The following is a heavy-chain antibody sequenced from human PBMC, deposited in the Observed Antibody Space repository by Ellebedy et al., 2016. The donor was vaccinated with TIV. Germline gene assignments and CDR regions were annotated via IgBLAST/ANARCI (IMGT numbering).Heavy chain of an antibody. CDR1: GFTFSSYA. J-gene: IGHJ4*02. D-gene: IGHD3-10*01. Sequence: GESLKISXAASGFTFSSYAMHWVRQAPGKGLEWVAVISYDGSNKYYADSMKGRFTISRDNSKNTLYLQMNSLRAEDTAVYYCARERVTMVRGVIGYWGQGTLVTVSS. V-gene: IGHV3-30-3*01. CDR2: ISYDGSNK. CDR3: ARERVTMVRGVIGY.